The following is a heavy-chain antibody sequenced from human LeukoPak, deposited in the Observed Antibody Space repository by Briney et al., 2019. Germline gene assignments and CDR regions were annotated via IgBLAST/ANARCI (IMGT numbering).Heavy chain of an antibody. CDR3: ARDFGFGESDGFDY. D-gene: IGHD3-10*01. J-gene: IGHJ4*02. CDR2: INPSGGST. V-gene: IGHV1-46*01. CDR1: GYAFTSYY. Sequence: ASVKVPCKASGYAFTSYYMHWVRQAPGPGLEWMGIINPSGGSTSYAQKFQGRVTMTRDTSTSTVYMELSSLRSEDTAVYYCARDFGFGESDGFDYWGQGTLVTVSS.